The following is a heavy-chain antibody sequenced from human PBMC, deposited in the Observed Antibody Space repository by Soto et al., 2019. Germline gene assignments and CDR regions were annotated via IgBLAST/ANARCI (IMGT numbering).Heavy chain of an antibody. J-gene: IGHJ3*02. CDR1: GFTFSSYW. V-gene: IGHV3-74*01. CDR2: TNSDGSST. Sequence: EVQLVESGGGLVQPGGSLRLSCAASGFTFSSYWMHWVRQAPGKGLVWVSRTNSDGSSTSYADSVKGRFTISRDNAKNTLYLQMNSLRAEDTAVYYCARAACGGNPWPCAFDIWGQGTMVTVSS. D-gene: IGHD2-21*01. CDR3: ARAACGGNPWPCAFDI.